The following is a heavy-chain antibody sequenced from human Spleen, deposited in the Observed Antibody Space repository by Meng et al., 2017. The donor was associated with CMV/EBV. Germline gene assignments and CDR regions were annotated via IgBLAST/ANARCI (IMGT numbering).Heavy chain of an antibody. D-gene: IGHD2-2*01. CDR2: ISSSGSTI. Sequence: GESLKISCAASGFTFSSYSMNWVRQAPGKGLEWVSYISSSGSTIYYADSVKGRFTISRDNSKNSLYLQMNSLRAEDTAVYYCARDQRCSTASCYGVDYWGQGTLVTVSS. J-gene: IGHJ4*02. CDR1: GFTFSSYS. CDR3: ARDQRCSTASCYGVDY. V-gene: IGHV3-48*04.